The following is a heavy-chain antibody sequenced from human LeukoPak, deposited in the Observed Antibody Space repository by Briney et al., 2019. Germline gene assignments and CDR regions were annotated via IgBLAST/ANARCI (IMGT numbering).Heavy chain of an antibody. CDR2: IYYSGST. Sequence: SETLSLTCIVSGGSISSYYWSWIRQPPGKGLEWIGYIYYSGSTNYNPSLKSRVTISVDTSKNQFSLKLSSMTAADTAVYYCARGTLDYWGQGTLVTVSS. J-gene: IGHJ4*02. D-gene: IGHD3-10*01. V-gene: IGHV4-59*08. CDR1: GGSISSYY. CDR3: ARGTLDY.